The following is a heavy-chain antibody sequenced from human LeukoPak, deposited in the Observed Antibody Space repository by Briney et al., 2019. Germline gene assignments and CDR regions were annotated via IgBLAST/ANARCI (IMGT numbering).Heavy chain of an antibody. J-gene: IGHJ4*02. Sequence: SETLSLTCTVSGGSISSSSYCWGWIRQPPGKGLEWIGSIYYSGSTYYNPSLKSRVTISVDTSKNQFSLKLSSVTAADTAVYYCARGTTVTPLAADYWGQGTLVTVSS. V-gene: IGHV4-39*07. CDR3: ARGTTVTPLAADY. CDR2: IYYSGST. CDR1: GGSISSSSYC. D-gene: IGHD4-17*01.